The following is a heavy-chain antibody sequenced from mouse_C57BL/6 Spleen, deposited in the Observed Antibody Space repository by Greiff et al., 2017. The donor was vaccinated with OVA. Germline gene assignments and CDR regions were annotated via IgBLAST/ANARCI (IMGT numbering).Heavy chain of an antibody. D-gene: IGHD2-2*01. CDR1: GFTFTDYY. J-gene: IGHJ4*01. CDR3: ARHYGYGAMDY. CDR2: IRNKANGYTT. Sequence: EVKVVESGGGLVQPGGSLSLSCAASGFTFTDYYMSWVRQPPGKALEWLGFIRNKANGYTTEYSASVKGRFTISRDNSQSILYLQMNALRAEDSATYYCARHYGYGAMDYWGQGTSVTVSS. V-gene: IGHV7-3*01.